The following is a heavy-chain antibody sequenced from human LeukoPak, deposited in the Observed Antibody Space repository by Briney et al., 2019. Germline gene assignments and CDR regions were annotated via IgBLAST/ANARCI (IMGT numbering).Heavy chain of an antibody. CDR1: GFTFSSYA. D-gene: IGHD1-26*01. CDR3: ASSYSGTYLPNFDN. V-gene: IGHV3-23*01. CDR2: ITGSGGTT. Sequence: GGSLRLSCAVSGFTFSSYAMTWVRQAPGKGLEWVSAITGSGGTTYYVDSVKGRFTISRDNSKNSLYLQMTSLRAEDTAFYYCASSYSGTYLPNFDNWRQGTLVTVSS. J-gene: IGHJ4*02.